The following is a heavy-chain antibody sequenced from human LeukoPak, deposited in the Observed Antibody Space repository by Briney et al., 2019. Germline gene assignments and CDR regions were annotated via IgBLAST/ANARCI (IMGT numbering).Heavy chain of an antibody. CDR2: INPSGGST. J-gene: IGHJ4*02. CDR3: ASKTLAAPYYFDY. CDR1: GYTFTTYY. V-gene: IGHV1-46*01. D-gene: IGHD2-15*01. Sequence: EASVKVSCKASGYTFTTYYMHWVRQAPGQGLEWMGIINPSGGSTSYAQKFQGRVTMTLDMSTSIVYMELSSLRSEDTAVYYCASKTLAAPYYFDYWGQGTLVTVSS.